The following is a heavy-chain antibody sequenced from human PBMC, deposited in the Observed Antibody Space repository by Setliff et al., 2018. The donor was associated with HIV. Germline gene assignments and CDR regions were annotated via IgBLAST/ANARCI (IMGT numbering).Heavy chain of an antibody. CDR2: IPTGGAT. D-gene: IGHD1-26*01. V-gene: IGHV4-61*09. Sequence: SETLSLTCTVSGGSISSGSYYWNWIRQPAGKGLEWVGQIPTGGATDYNSSLKSRVTISLDKSKNQFSLRLNSVTAADTAVYYCARVLDGNHYDAFNLWGQGTTVTVSS. J-gene: IGHJ3*01. CDR3: ARVLDGNHYDAFNL. CDR1: GGSISSGSYY.